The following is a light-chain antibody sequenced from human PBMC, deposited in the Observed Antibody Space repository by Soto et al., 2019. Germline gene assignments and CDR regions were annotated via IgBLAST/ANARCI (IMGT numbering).Light chain of an antibody. J-gene: IGLJ2*01. CDR3: GSYTSSSTRV. CDR1: SSDVGGYNY. CDR2: EVS. V-gene: IGLV2-14*01. Sequence: QSALTQPASVSGSPGQSITISCTGTSSDVGGYNYVSWYQQHPGKAPKLIIYEVSNRPSGVSNRFSGSKSGNTASLTISGLQTVDEADYHCGSYTSSSTRVFGGGTKLTVL.